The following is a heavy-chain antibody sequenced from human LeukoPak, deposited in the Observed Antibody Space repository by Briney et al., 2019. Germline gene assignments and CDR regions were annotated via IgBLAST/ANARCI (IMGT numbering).Heavy chain of an antibody. V-gene: IGHV3-21*01. CDR2: ISSSSSYI. CDR3: AREQQLIRSFDY. D-gene: IGHD6-13*01. J-gene: IGHJ4*02. CDR1: GFTFSSYS. Sequence: PGGSLRLSCAASGFTFSSYSMNWVRQAPGKGLEWVSSISSSSSYIYYADSVKGRFTISRDNAKNSLYLQMNSLRAEDTAVYYCAREQQLIRSFDYWGQGTLVTASS.